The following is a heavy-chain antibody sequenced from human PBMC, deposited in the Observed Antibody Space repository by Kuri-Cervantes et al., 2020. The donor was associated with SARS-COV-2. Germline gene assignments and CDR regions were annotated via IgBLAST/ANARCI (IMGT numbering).Heavy chain of an antibody. CDR2: ISGSGGST. CDR3: AKDPGYCSSTSCPSGAFDP. V-gene: IGHV3-23*01. Sequence: GESLKISCAASGFTFSNAWMSWVRQAPGKGLEWVSAISGSGGSTYYADSVKGRFTISRDNSKNTLYLQMNSLRAEDTAVYYCAKDPGYCSSTSCPSGAFDPWGQGTLVTVSS. CDR1: GFTFSNAW. D-gene: IGHD2-2*01. J-gene: IGHJ5*02.